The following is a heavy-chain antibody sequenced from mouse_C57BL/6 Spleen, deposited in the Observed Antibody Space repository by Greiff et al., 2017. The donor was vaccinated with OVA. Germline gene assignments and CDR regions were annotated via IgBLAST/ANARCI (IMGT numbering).Heavy chain of an antibody. V-gene: IGHV1-53*01. D-gene: IGHD2-4*01. CDR1: GYTFTSYW. CDR2: INPSNGGT. Sequence: QVQLQQPGTELVKPGASVKLSCKASGYTFTSYWMHWVKQRPGQGLEWLGNINPSNGGTKYNEKFKSKATLTVDKSSSTAYMQLSSLTSEDSAVYYYARSYDYDMGGYWGQGTTLTVSS. J-gene: IGHJ2*01. CDR3: ARSYDYDMGGY.